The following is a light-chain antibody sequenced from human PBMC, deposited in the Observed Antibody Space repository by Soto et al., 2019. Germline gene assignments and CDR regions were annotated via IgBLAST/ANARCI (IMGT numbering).Light chain of an antibody. V-gene: IGLV4-60*03. CDR2: LERSGKY. CDR3: GTWDINTQGV. CDR1: SGHGTYI. Sequence: QAVVTQASSASASLGSSVKLTCTLSSGHGTYIIAWHQQQPGKAPRYLMKLERSGKYNKGSGAPDRFSGSSSGADRYLTFSNPQSENEVDYYFGTWDINTQGVFGGGTKLTVL. J-gene: IGLJ2*01.